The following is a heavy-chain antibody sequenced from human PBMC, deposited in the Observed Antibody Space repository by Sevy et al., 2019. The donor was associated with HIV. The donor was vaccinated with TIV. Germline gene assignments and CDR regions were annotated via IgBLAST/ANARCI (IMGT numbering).Heavy chain of an antibody. Sequence: GGSLRLSCTASGFTFSSYAMSWVRQAPGKGLEWVSAISGSGGSTYYADSVKGRFTISRDNSKNTLYLQMNSLRAEDTAVYYCAKGRGYSSGCFDYWGQGTLVTVSS. V-gene: IGHV3-23*01. CDR1: GFTFSSYA. CDR3: AKGRGYSSGCFDY. D-gene: IGHD6-19*01. J-gene: IGHJ4*02. CDR2: ISGSGGST.